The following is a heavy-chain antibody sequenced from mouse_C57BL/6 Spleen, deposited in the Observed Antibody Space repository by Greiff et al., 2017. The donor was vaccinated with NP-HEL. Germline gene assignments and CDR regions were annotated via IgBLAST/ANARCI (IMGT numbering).Heavy chain of an antibody. CDR2: IDPEDGDT. CDR1: GFNIKDYY. J-gene: IGHJ3*01. Sequence: EVQLQQSGAELVRPGASVKLSCTASGFNIKDYYMHWVKQRPEQGLEWIGRIDPEDGDTEYAPKFQGKATMTADTSSNTAYLQLSSLTSEDTAVYYCTSTTVAEAWFAYWGQGTLVTVSA. D-gene: IGHD1-1*01. CDR3: TSTTVAEAWFAY. V-gene: IGHV14-1*01.